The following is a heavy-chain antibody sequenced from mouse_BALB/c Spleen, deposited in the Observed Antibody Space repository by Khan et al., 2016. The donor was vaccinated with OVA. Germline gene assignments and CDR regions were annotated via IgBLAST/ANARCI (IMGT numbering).Heavy chain of an antibody. Sequence: EVQLQESGPDLVKPSQSLSLTCTVTGYSITSGYSWHWIRQFPGNKLEWMGYIHYSGNTNYNPSLKGRISITRDTSKNPFFLQLHSVTTEDTATYYCARRGVWLPFDYWGQGTTLTVSS. V-gene: IGHV3-1*02. D-gene: IGHD2-2*01. CDR3: ARRGVWLPFDY. CDR2: IHYSGNT. CDR1: GYSITSGYS. J-gene: IGHJ2*01.